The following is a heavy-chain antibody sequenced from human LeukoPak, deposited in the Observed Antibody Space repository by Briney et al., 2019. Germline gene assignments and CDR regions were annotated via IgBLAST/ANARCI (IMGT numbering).Heavy chain of an antibody. D-gene: IGHD3-22*01. Sequence: PSETLSLTCTVSGGSIRSNYWSWIRQPPGKGLDWIGCISDSGNTNYIPSLKSRVSISVDSSKNQLSLRLSSVTAADTAVYYCVRVTYYYESTAYYHGQWGQGTLVTVSS. J-gene: IGHJ4*02. CDR3: VRVTYYYESTAYYHGQ. CDR2: ISDSGNT. CDR1: GGSIRSNY. V-gene: IGHV4-59*01.